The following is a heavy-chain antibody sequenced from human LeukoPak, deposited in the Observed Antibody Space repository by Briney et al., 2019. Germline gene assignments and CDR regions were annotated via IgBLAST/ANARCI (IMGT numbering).Heavy chain of an antibody. Sequence: ASVKVSCKASGYTFTGYAMHWVRQAPGQRLEWMGWINAGNGNTKYSQKFQGRVTITRDTSASTAYMELSSLRSEDTAVYYCARTFYGSGETSVPYRGAFDIWGQGTMVTVSS. CDR1: GYTFTGYA. CDR3: ARTFYGSGETSVPYRGAFDI. CDR2: INAGNGNT. J-gene: IGHJ3*02. V-gene: IGHV1-3*01. D-gene: IGHD3-10*01.